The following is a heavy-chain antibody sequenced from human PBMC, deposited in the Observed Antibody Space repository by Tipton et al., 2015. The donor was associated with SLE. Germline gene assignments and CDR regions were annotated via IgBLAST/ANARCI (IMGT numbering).Heavy chain of an antibody. CDR2: ISSSGDTI. Sequence: SLRLSCAASGFTFSRYEMNWVRQAPGKGLEWVSYISSSGDTIYYADSVKGRFTISRDNAKNSLFLQMNSLRAEDSSIYYCVRGTTSHFSAFDIWGQGTMAIVSS. CDR3: VRGTTSHFSAFDI. CDR1: GFTFSRYE. V-gene: IGHV3-48*03. D-gene: IGHD2/OR15-2a*01. J-gene: IGHJ3*02.